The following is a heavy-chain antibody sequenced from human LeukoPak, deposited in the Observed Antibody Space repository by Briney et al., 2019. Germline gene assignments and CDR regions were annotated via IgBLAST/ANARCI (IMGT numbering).Heavy chain of an antibody. Sequence: ASVKVSCKASGYTFTSYDINWVRQATGQGLEWMGWMNPNSGNTGYAQKFQGRVTMTTDTSTSTAYMELRSLRSDDTAVYSCARDYCSGGSCYFRYFDYWGQGTLVTVSS. D-gene: IGHD2-15*01. CDR3: ARDYCSGGSCYFRYFDY. CDR1: GYTFTSYD. CDR2: MNPNSGNT. V-gene: IGHV1-8*01. J-gene: IGHJ4*02.